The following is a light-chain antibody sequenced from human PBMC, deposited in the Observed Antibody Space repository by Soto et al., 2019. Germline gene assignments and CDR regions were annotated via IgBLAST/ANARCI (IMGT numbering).Light chain of an antibody. CDR2: AAS. J-gene: IGKJ4*01. CDR1: QSVSNN. V-gene: IGKV3-15*01. Sequence: IVMTQSPATLSVSPGERVTLSCRASQSVSNNLAWYQQKPGQAPRLLIYAASTRAPGLPARFSGSGSGTQFTLTISSLQSEDFAVYYCQQYNNWPPLTFGGGTKVEIK. CDR3: QQYNNWPPLT.